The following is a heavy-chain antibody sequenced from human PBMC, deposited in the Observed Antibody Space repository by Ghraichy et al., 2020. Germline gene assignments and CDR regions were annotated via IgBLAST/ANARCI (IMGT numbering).Heavy chain of an antibody. CDR2: ISYSAGP. CDR3: ARPGQERVYVHGWRY. Sequence: SETLSLTCAVSGGPINNYYWSWIRQPPGKGLEWIGYISYSAGPIYNPSLKSRVTISIDTSKNQFSLRLSSVTAADTAVYYCARPGQERVYVHGWRYWGQGTLVTVSS. J-gene: IGHJ4*02. CDR1: GGPINNYY. V-gene: IGHV4-59*01. D-gene: IGHD2-8*01.